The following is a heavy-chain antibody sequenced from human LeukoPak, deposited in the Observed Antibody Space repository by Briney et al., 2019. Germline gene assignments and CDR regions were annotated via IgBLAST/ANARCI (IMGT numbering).Heavy chain of an antibody. J-gene: IGHJ6*02. V-gene: IGHV3-7*03. Sequence: GGSLRLSCAASGFTFNAYWMNWVRQAPGKGLEWVANIKQDGSDKYYVESVRGRFTISKDNAKNTLYLQMNSLRADDTAVYYCAREAVMPVAPVKIGTSDRPLYEYYGLDVWGQGTTVTVS. CDR1: GFTFNAYW. CDR2: IKQDGSDK. D-gene: IGHD1/OR15-1a*01. CDR3: AREAVMPVAPVKIGTSDRPLYEYYGLDV.